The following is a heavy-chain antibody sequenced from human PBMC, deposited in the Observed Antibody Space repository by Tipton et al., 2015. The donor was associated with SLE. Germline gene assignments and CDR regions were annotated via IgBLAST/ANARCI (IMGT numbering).Heavy chain of an antibody. V-gene: IGHV4-34*01. CDR1: GGSFSGYY. J-gene: IGHJ3*02. D-gene: IGHD3-10*01. CDR3: AREGPYGSGKDVFDI. CDR2: INHSGST. Sequence: TLSLTCAVYGGSFSGYYWSWIRQPPGKGLEWIGEINHSGSTNYNPSLKSRVTISVDTSKNQFSLKLSSVTAADTAVYYCAREGPYGSGKDVFDIWGQGTMVTVSS.